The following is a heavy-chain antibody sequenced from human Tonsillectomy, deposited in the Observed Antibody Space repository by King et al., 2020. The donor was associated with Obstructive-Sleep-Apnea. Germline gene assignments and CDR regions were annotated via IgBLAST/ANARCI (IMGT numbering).Heavy chain of an antibody. CDR2: MNWNSDSI. J-gene: IGHJ4*02. Sequence: VQLVESGGGLVQPGRSLRLSCAASGFTFDYHAMHWVRQVPGKGLEWVAGMNWNSDSIVYADSVKGRFTISRDNAKNSLYLQMNSLRPEDTALYYCARAPYYYGVGSFDYWGPGTLVSVSS. D-gene: IGHD3-10*01. CDR1: GFTFDYHA. CDR3: ARAPYYYGVGSFDY. V-gene: IGHV3-9*01.